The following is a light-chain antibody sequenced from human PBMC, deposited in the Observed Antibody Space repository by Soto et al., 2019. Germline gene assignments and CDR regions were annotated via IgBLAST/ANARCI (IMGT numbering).Light chain of an antibody. J-gene: IGKJ2*01. CDR3: QQYYSAPYT. Sequence: IVMTQSPDSLAVSLGERAAINCKSSQSVLYSSNNKNYLAWYQQKPGQLPKLLIYWASTRESGVPDRFSGSGSGTDFTLTISSMQAEDVAVYYCQQYYSAPYTFGQGTKVEIK. CDR2: WAS. V-gene: IGKV4-1*01. CDR1: QSVLYSSNNKNY.